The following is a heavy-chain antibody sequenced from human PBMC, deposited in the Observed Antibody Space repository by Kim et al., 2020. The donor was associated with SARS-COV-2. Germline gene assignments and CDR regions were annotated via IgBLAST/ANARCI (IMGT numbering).Heavy chain of an antibody. Sequence: RFTIARDNAKNSLYLQMNSVRAEDTAVYYCARKGRLLWFGELSYDGMDVWGQGTTVTVSS. CDR3: ARKGRLLWFGELSYDGMDV. D-gene: IGHD3-10*01. V-gene: IGHV3-11*06. J-gene: IGHJ6*02.